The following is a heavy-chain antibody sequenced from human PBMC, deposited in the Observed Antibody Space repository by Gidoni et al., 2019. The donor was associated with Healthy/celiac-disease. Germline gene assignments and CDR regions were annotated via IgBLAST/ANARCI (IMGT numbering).Heavy chain of an antibody. V-gene: IGHV3-13*01. CDR1: GFTFSSYD. CDR3: AREQYYYDSSGYPRGGMDV. J-gene: IGHJ6*02. CDR2: IGTAGDT. D-gene: IGHD3-22*01. Sequence: EVQLVESGGGLVQPGGSLRLSCAASGFTFSSYDMHWVRQATGKGLEWVSAIGTAGDTYYPGSVKGRFTISRENAKNSLYLQMNSLRAGDTAVYYCAREQYYYDSSGYPRGGMDVWGQGTTVTVSS.